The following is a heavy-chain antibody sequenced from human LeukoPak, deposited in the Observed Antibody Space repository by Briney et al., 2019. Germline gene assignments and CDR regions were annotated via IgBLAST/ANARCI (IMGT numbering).Heavy chain of an antibody. Sequence: SETLSLTCTVSGGSISSSSYYWGWIRQPPGKGLEWVGSIYYSGSTYYNPSLKSRVTISVDTSKNQFSLKLSPVTAADTAVYYCARREWTNYFDCWGQGTLVTVSS. CDR2: IYYSGST. V-gene: IGHV4-39*01. CDR1: GGSISSSSYY. CDR3: ARREWTNYFDC. J-gene: IGHJ4*02. D-gene: IGHD3-3*01.